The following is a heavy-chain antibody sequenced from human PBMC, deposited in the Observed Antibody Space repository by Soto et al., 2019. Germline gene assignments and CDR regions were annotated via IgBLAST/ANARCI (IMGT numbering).Heavy chain of an antibody. Sequence: SETLSLTCTVSGGSISSYYWSWIRQPPGKGLEWIGYIYYSGSTNYNPSLKSRVTISVDTSKNQFSLKLSSVTAADTAVYYCASRVGAKYQILATRDDAFDIRARRTTVPVS. CDR2: IYYSGST. D-gene: IGHD5-12*01. CDR3: ASRVGAKYQILATRDDAFDI. J-gene: IGHJ3*02. CDR1: GGSISSYY. V-gene: IGHV4-59*08.